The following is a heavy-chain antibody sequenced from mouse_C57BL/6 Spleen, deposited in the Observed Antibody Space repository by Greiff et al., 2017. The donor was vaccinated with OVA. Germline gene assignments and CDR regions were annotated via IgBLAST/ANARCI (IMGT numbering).Heavy chain of an antibody. CDR2: ISYDGSN. CDR3: ASVYYGCSFFAY. V-gene: IGHV3-6*01. D-gene: IGHD1-1*01. Sequence: VQLKESGPGLVKPSQSLSLTCSVTGYSITSGYYWNWIRQFPGNKLEWMGYISYDGSNKYNPSFMIRISITRDTSSNQFFLTLISVPTEDTAAYYCASVYYGCSFFAYWGQGTLVTVSA. CDR1: GYSITSGYY. J-gene: IGHJ3*01.